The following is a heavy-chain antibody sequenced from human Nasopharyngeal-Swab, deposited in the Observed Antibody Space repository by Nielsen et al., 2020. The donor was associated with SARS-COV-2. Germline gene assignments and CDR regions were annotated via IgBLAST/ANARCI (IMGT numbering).Heavy chain of an antibody. CDR1: GGSISSYY. V-gene: IGHV4-59*01. CDR2: IYYSGST. CDR3: ARVIIYDSSGYYNWFDP. J-gene: IGHJ5*02. D-gene: IGHD3-22*01. Sequence: SETLSLTCTVSGGSISSYYWSWIRQPPGKGLEWIGYIYYSGSTNYNPSLKSRVTISVDTSKNQFSLKLSSVTAADTAVYYCARVIIYDSSGYYNWFDPWGLGTLVTVSS.